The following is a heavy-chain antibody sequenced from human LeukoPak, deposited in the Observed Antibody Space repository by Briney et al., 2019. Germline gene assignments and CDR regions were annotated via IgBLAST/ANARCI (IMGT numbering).Heavy chain of an antibody. CDR2: IWNDGSNK. CDR3: ARDRGYSYGHPLDY. V-gene: IGHV3-33*01. CDR1: GFTFSDYS. J-gene: IGHJ4*02. Sequence: GGSLRLSCAASGFTFSDYSMHWVRQTPGKGLEWLALIWNDGSNKYYADSVKGRFTISRDNSKNTLYLQMNSLKVEDTALYYCARDRGYSYGHPLDYWGQGTLVTVSS. D-gene: IGHD5-18*01.